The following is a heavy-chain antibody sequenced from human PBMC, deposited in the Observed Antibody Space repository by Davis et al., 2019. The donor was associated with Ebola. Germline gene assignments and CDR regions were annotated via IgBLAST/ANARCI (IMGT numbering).Heavy chain of an antibody. V-gene: IGHV3-23*01. J-gene: IGHJ4*02. CDR2: IGGDGGDR. D-gene: IGHD1-1*01. Sequence: PGGSLRPSSVTSGFQFCGFAMSLVRPAPGKGLEWLTYIGGDGGDRNYVDSVRSRFSISRDNSGNTLYLEMNDLRAEDTAIYYCARNGPVPNWYYFDIWGQGTLVDASS. CDR3: ARNGPVPNWYYFDI. CDR1: GFQFCGFA.